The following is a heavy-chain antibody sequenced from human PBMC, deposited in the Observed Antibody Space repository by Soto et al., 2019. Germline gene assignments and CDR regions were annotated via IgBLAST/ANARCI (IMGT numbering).Heavy chain of an antibody. CDR3: AKGTGPQGGFDH. J-gene: IGHJ4*02. CDR2: ISKDGSNK. D-gene: IGHD3-9*01. V-gene: IGHV3-30*18. Sequence: GGSLRLSCAASGFTFSNYAMHWVRQAPGKGPEWVAVISKDGSNKYYKDSVKGRFTISRDNSKNTLHLQMDSLRGEDTAVYHCAKGTGPQGGFDHWGQGTLVTVSS. CDR1: GFTFSNYA.